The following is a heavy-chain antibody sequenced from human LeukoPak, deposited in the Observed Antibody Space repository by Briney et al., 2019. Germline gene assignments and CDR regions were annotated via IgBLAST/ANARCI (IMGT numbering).Heavy chain of an antibody. Sequence: ASVKVSCKASGYTFTSYGISWVRQAPGQGLEWMGWISAYNGNTNYAQKLQGRVTITTDTSTSTAYMELRSLRSDDTAVYYCARTLPFWGAFDIWGQGTMVTVSS. D-gene: IGHD2/OR15-2a*01. CDR1: GYTFTSYG. CDR3: ARTLPFWGAFDI. V-gene: IGHV1-18*01. J-gene: IGHJ3*02. CDR2: ISAYNGNT.